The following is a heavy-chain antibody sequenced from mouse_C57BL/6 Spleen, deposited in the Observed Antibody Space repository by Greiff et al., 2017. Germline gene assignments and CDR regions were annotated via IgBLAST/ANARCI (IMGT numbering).Heavy chain of an antibody. CDR2: ISSGSSTI. D-gene: IGHD1-1*01. V-gene: IGHV5-17*01. Sequence: EVQGVESGGGLVKPGGSLKLSCAASGFTFSDYGMHWVRQAPEKGLEWVAYISSGSSTIYYADTVKGRFPISRDNARNTLFLQMTRLGSEDTAMYCCARAYYGSSYAAYWGQGTLVTVSA. CDR1: GFTFSDYG. J-gene: IGHJ3*01. CDR3: ARAYYGSSYAAY.